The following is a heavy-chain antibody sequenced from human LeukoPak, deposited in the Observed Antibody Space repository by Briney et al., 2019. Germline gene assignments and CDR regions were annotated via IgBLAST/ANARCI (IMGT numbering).Heavy chain of an antibody. Sequence: SQTLSLTCAVSGGSISSGGYSWSWIRQPPGKGLEWIGYIYHSGSTYYNPSLKSRVTISVDRSKNQFSLKLSSVTAADTAVYYCARAVRDHFVDTDRWFDPWGQGTLVTVSS. CDR2: IYHSGST. CDR1: GGSISSGGYS. V-gene: IGHV4-30-2*01. D-gene: IGHD5-18*01. CDR3: ARAVRDHFVDTDRWFDP. J-gene: IGHJ5*02.